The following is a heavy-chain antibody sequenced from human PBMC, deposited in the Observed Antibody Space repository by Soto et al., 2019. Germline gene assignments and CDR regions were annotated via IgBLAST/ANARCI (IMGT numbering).Heavy chain of an antibody. V-gene: IGHV3-74*01. J-gene: IGHJ4*02. Sequence: EVQLVESGGGLVQPGGSLRLSGAASGFTFSSYWMHWVRQAPGKGLVWVSRINSDGSSTSYADSVKGRFTISRDNAKNTLYLQMNSLRAEDTAVYYCARDRYGDYVLLEWGQGTLVTVSS. CDR1: GFTFSSYW. D-gene: IGHD4-17*01. CDR3: ARDRYGDYVLLE. CDR2: INSDGSST.